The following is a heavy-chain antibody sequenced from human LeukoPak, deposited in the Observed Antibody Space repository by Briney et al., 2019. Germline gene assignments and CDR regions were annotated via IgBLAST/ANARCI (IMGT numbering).Heavy chain of an antibody. CDR1: GFTFSSSA. CDR2: ISNNGGYT. D-gene: IGHD2-15*01. V-gene: IGHV3-23*01. J-gene: IGHJ4*02. CDR3: AKQLGYCSDGSCYFPY. Sequence: GGSLRLSCAASGFTFSSSATSWVRQAPGKGLERVSAISNNGGYTYYADSVQGRFTISRDNSKSTLCLQMNSLRAEDTAVYYCAKQLGYCSDGSCYFPYWGQGTLVTVSS.